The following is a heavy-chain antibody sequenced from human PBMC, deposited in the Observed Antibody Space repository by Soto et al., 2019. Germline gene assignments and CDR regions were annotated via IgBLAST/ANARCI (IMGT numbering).Heavy chain of an antibody. CDR1: GFTFSSYG. J-gene: IGHJ4*02. CDR2: ISNDGKNK. Sequence: GGSLRLSCAASGFTFSSYGFHWVRQAPGKGLEWVAVISNDGKNKYSADSVKGRFTISRDNSENTLYLQMNSLRAEDTAVYYCAKDSGRGSADYYFDYWGQGSLVTVSS. CDR3: AKDSGRGSADYYFDY. D-gene: IGHD3-10*01. V-gene: IGHV3-30*18.